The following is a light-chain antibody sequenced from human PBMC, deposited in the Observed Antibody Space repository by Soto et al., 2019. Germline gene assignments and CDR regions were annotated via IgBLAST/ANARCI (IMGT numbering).Light chain of an antibody. CDR3: QQSYSTPIT. V-gene: IGKV1-39*01. J-gene: IGKJ5*01. CDR2: DAS. Sequence: DLQMTQSPSTLSASVGDIVTITCRASQSISSWLAWYQQKSGKAPKLLIYDASDLETGVPSRFSGSGSGTDFTFTISSLQPEDFATYYCQQSYSTPITFGQGTRLEIK. CDR1: QSISSW.